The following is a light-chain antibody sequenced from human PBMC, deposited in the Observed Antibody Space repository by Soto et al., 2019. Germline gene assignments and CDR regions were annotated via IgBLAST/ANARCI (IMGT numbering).Light chain of an antibody. Sequence: DIQMTQPPSSLSASVRDRVTITCRASQTISTHLNWYQQKPGKAPKLLIYAASTLQSGVPSRFSGSGSGTDFTLTINSLQPEDFATYYCQQSRTIPYTFGQGTKLEIK. CDR2: AAS. CDR3: QQSRTIPYT. V-gene: IGKV1-39*01. J-gene: IGKJ2*01. CDR1: QTISTH.